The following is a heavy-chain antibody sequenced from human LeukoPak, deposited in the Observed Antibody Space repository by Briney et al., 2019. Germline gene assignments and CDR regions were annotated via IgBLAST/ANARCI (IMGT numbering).Heavy chain of an antibody. CDR2: ISSSGSTI. CDR3: ATERRYYGSGSYHPFDY. D-gene: IGHD3-10*01. CDR1: GVTFSDYY. J-gene: IGHJ4*02. Sequence: GGSLRLSCAASGVTFSDYYMSWIRQAPGKGLEWVSYISSSGSTIYYADAVKGRFTMSRDNAKNSLYLQMNSLRAEDTAVYYCATERRYYGSGSYHPFDYWGQGTLVTVSS. V-gene: IGHV3-11*01.